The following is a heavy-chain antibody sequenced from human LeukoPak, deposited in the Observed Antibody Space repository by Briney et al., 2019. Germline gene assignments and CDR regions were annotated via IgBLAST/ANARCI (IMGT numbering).Heavy chain of an antibody. J-gene: IGHJ4*02. Sequence: SETLSLTCAVYGGSFSGYYWSWIRQPPGKGLEWIGEINHSGSTNYNPSLKSRVTISVDTSKNQFSLKLSSVTAADTAVYYCARISDSTVTLDSWGQGTLVAVSS. D-gene: IGHD4-17*01. CDR3: ARISDSTVTLDS. V-gene: IGHV4-34*01. CDR1: GGSFSGYY. CDR2: INHSGST.